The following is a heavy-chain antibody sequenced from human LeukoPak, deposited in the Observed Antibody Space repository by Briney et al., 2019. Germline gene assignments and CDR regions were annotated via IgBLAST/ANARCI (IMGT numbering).Heavy chain of an antibody. CDR3: ARDGPGSSYYYYYYGMDV. J-gene: IGHJ6*02. CDR2: ISAYNGNT. D-gene: IGHD3-10*01. CDR1: GCTFTSYG. Sequence: ASVKVSCKASGCTFTSYGITWVRQAPGQGLEWMGWISAYNGNTNYAQKLQGRFTMTTDTSTSTAYMELRSLRSDDTAAYYCARDGPGSSYYYYYYGMDVWGQGTTVTVSS. V-gene: IGHV1-18*01.